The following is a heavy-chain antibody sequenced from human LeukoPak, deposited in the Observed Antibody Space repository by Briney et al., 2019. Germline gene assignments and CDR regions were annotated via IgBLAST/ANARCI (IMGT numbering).Heavy chain of an antibody. CDR1: GYTFSSYD. CDR2: MNPNSGNT. CDR3: ARAAGGTRNYYMDV. D-gene: IGHD3-16*01. J-gene: IGHJ6*03. V-gene: IGHV1-8*01. Sequence: ASVKVSCKASGYTFSSYDVNWVRQAAGQGLEWMGWMNPNSGNTGYAQKFQGRVTIIRDTSISTAYMELSSLRSEDTAVYYCARAAGGTRNYYMDVWGKGTTVTVSS.